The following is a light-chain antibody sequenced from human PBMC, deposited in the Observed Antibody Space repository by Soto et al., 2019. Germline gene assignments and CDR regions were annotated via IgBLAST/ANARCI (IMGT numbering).Light chain of an antibody. Sequence: DIQMTQSPSSLSVSVGDRVTITCRASQRISSYLNWYQQKPGKAPRLLIYAASSLQSGVPSRFSGSGSGTDFTLTISSLQPEDFATYYCQQSYSTLYTFGQGTKVDIK. CDR2: AAS. V-gene: IGKV1-39*01. CDR1: QRISSY. J-gene: IGKJ2*01. CDR3: QQSYSTLYT.